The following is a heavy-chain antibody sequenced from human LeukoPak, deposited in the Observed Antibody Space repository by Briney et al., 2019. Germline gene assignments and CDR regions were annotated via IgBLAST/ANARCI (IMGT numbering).Heavy chain of an antibody. CDR3: AKDNSPGWFGP. CDR2: IKSDGSDT. D-gene: IGHD4-11*01. Sequence: PGGSLRLSCATSGFTFSNYWMHWVRQVPGKGLVWVSRIKSDGSDTSYVDSVKGRFTISRDNAKNTLYLQMNSLRAEGTATYYCAKDNSPGWFGPWGQGTLVTVSS. J-gene: IGHJ5*02. V-gene: IGHV3-74*01. CDR1: GFTFSNYW.